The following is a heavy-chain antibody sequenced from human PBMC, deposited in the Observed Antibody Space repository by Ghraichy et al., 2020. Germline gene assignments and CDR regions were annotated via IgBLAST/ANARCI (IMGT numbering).Heavy chain of an antibody. CDR1: GYSISSGYY. D-gene: IGHD3-10*01. CDR2: IYHSGST. J-gene: IGHJ3*02. Sequence: SETLSLTCTVSGYSISSGYYWGWIRQPPGKGLEWIGSIYHSGSTYYNPSLKSRVTISVDTSKNQFSLKLSSVTAADTAVYYCARESRITMVRGVRNDAFDIWGQGTMVTVSS. V-gene: IGHV4-38-2*02. CDR3: ARESRITMVRGVRNDAFDI.